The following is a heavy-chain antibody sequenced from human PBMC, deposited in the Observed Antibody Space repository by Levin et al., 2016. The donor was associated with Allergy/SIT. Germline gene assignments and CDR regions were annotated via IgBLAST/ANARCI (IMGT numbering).Heavy chain of an antibody. Sequence: SETLSLTCAVYGGSFSGYYWSWIRQPPGKGLEWIGEINHSGSTNYNPSLKSRVTISVDTSKNQFSLKLSSVTAADTAVYYCARGLPHIVGATTSNYYYGMDVWGQGTTVTVSS. V-gene: IGHV4-34*01. D-gene: IGHD1-26*01. CDR2: INHSGST. CDR3: ARGLPHIVGATTSNYYYGMDV. CDR1: GGSFSGYY. J-gene: IGHJ6*02.